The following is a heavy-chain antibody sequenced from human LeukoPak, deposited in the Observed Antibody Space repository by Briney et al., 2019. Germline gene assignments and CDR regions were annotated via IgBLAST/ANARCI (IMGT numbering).Heavy chain of an antibody. Sequence: PSETLSLTCTVSGYSINSGYYWGWIRQPPGKGLEWIGSIYHSGNTYYNPSVKSRVTVSVDTSKNQFSLKLNSVTAADTAVYYCARDPWGDSSTWSFDYWGQGTLVTVSS. CDR2: IYHSGNT. J-gene: IGHJ4*02. CDR3: ARDPWGDSSTWSFDY. D-gene: IGHD6-13*01. V-gene: IGHV4-38-2*02. CDR1: GYSINSGYY.